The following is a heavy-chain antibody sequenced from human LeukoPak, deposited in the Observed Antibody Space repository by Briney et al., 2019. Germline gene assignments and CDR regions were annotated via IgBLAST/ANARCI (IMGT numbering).Heavy chain of an antibody. V-gene: IGHV1-3*01. J-gene: IGHJ3*02. Sequence: ASVKVSCKASGYTSTSYAMHWVRQAPGQRLEWMGWINAGNGNTKYSQKFQGRVTITRDTSASTAYMELSSLRSEDTAVYYCARGETDYGDYGLDAFDIWGQGTMVTVSS. CDR3: ARGETDYGDYGLDAFDI. CDR2: INAGNGNT. CDR1: GYTSTSYA. D-gene: IGHD4-17*01.